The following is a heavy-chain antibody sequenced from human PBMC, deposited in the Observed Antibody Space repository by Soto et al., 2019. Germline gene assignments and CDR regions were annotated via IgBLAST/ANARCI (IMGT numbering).Heavy chain of an antibody. J-gene: IGHJ6*03. CDR1: GYTFTSYA. Sequence: QVQLVQSGAEVKKPGASVKVSCKASGYTFTSYAMHWVRQAPGQRLEWMGWINAGNGNTKYSQKFPGRVTITRDTSASTAYMELSSLRSEDTAVYYCASCSSTSWSYYYYMDVWGKGTTVTVSS. D-gene: IGHD2-2*01. V-gene: IGHV1-3*01. CDR3: ASCSSTSWSYYYYMDV. CDR2: INAGNGNT.